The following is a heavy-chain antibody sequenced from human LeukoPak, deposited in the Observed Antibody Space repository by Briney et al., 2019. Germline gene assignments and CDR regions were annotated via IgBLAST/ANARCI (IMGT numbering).Heavy chain of an antibody. CDR1: GVTFSSHG. CDR2: ISPNGVIT. J-gene: IGHJ4*02. Sequence: GGSLRLSCAASGVTFSSHGMNWVRQAPGKGREWVSGISPNGVITYYADSVKGRFTISRDNSKGTVYLQMNSLRPEDTAVYYCAKDDAWLQFGDWGRGTLVTVSS. D-gene: IGHD5-24*01. V-gene: IGHV3-23*01. CDR3: AKDDAWLQFGD.